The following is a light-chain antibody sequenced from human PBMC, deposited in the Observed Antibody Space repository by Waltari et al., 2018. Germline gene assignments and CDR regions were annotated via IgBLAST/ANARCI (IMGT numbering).Light chain of an antibody. CDR2: EVS. CDR1: SCDVGDYNY. V-gene: IGLV2-8*01. CDR3: SSYAGSNNFDVV. Sequence: QSALTQPPSASGSPGQSVTISCTETSCDVGDYNYVSWYQQHPGKAPKLMIYEVSKRPSGVPDRFSGSKSGNTASLTVSGLQAEDEADYYCSSYAGSNNFDVVFGGGTKLTVL. J-gene: IGLJ2*01.